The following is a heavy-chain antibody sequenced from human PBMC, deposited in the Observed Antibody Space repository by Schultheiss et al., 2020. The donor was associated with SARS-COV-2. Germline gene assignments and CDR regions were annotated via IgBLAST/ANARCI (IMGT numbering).Heavy chain of an antibody. D-gene: IGHD2-15*01. CDR1: GGSISSGGYY. V-gene: IGHV4-31*11. CDR2: IYYSGST. J-gene: IGHJ3*02. CDR3: ARGVVAATFDAFDI. Sequence: SETLSLTCAVSGGSISSGGYYWSWIRQHPGKGLEWIGYIYYSGSTYYNPSLKSRVTISVDTSKNQFSLKLSSVTAADTAVYYCARGVVAATFDAFDIWGQGTMVTVSS.